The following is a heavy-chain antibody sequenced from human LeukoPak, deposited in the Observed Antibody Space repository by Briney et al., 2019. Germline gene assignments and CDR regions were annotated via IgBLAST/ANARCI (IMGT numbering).Heavy chain of an antibody. CDR3: ARVGRPRRAPNHRNQNWFDP. V-gene: IGHV1-8*01. Sequence: ASVKVSCKASGYTFTSYDINWVRQATGQGLEWMGWMNPNSGNTGYAQKFQGRVTMTRNTSISTAYMELSSLRSEDTAVYYCARVGRPRRAPNHRNQNWFDPWGQGTLVTVSS. J-gene: IGHJ5*02. D-gene: IGHD1-14*01. CDR2: MNPNSGNT. CDR1: GYTFTSYD.